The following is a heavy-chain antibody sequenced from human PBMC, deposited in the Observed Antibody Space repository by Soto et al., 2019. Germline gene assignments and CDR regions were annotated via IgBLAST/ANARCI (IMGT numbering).Heavy chain of an antibody. Sequence: QVQLVESGVGLVKPGGSLRLSCAASGFTFSDYYMSWIRQAPGKGLEWVSYISNSGRTLYYADSMKGRFTISRDNAKNSLYLQINSLRSEDTAVYYCARDLVAVSGGVYSSSSGGYFFDFWGQGTLVTVSS. J-gene: IGHJ4*02. V-gene: IGHV3-11*01. CDR2: ISNSGRTL. CDR3: ARDLVAVSGGVYSSSSGGYFFDF. CDR1: GFTFSDYY. D-gene: IGHD6-6*01.